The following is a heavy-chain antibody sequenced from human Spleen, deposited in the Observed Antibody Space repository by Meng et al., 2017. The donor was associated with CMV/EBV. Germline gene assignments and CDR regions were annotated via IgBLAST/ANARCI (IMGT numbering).Heavy chain of an antibody. J-gene: IGHJ4*02. D-gene: IGHD2-2*01. CDR2: ISDSGSTI. Sequence: GESLKISCAASGFTFSSYGMHWVRQAPGKGLEWVSYISDSGSTIYYADSVRGRFTVSRDNAKNSLHLQMNSLRAEDTALYYCARSLTYSINSCPGYWGQGTPVTVSS. CDR1: GFTFSSYG. CDR3: ARSLTYSINSCPGY. V-gene: IGHV3-48*04.